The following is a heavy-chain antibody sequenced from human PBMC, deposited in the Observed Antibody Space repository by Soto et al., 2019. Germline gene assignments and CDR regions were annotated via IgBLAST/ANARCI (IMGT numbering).Heavy chain of an antibody. Sequence: SVKVSCKASGGTFSSYAISWVRQAPGQGLEWMGGIIPIFGTANYAQKFQGRVTITADESTSTAYMELSSLRSEDTAVYYCARANRREGYNSGPIDAFDIWGQGTMVTVSS. J-gene: IGHJ3*02. CDR1: GGTFSSYA. CDR2: IIPIFGTA. CDR3: ARANRREGYNSGPIDAFDI. D-gene: IGHD5-12*01. V-gene: IGHV1-69*13.